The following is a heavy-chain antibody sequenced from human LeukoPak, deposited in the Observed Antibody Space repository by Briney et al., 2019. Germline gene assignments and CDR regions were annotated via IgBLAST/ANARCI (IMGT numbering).Heavy chain of an antibody. D-gene: IGHD3-22*01. V-gene: IGHV4-34*01. CDR1: GGSFSGYY. J-gene: IGHJ5*02. CDR3: ARGRTYYYDSSGYWSWFDP. CDR2: INHSGST. Sequence: SETLSLTCAVYGGSFSGYYRSWIRQPPGKGLEWIGEINHSGSTNYNPSLKSRVTISVDTSKNQFSLKLSFVTAADTAVYYCARGRTYYYDSSGYWSWFDPWGQGTLVTVSS.